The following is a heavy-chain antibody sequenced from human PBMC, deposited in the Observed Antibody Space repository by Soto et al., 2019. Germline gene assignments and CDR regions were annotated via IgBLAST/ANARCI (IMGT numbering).Heavy chain of an antibody. CDR2: ISGRGGTI. J-gene: IGHJ4*02. CDR3: ARTTWELGVRFDY. Sequence: KSGGSLRLSCAASGFTFSDFYMTWIRRAPGRGLECLSYISGRGGTIYYADSVKGRFTISRDNAKNSLDLQMDGLRADDTGVYYCARTTWELGVRFDYWGQGALVTVSS. CDR1: GFTFSDFY. V-gene: IGHV3-11*01. D-gene: IGHD1-26*01.